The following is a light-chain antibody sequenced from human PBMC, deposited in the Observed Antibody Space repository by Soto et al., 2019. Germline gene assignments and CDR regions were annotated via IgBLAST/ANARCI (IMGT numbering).Light chain of an antibody. Sequence: DVVMTQSPDSVAVSLGERATITCKSSQTLLYTSNNKNYLAWYQQKPGQSPKLLIYWASTRESGVPDRFSGSGSGTDFTLSISGLQADDVAVYFCQQYYFSPPTFGQGTKVEIK. CDR1: QTLLYTSNNKNY. J-gene: IGKJ1*01. V-gene: IGKV4-1*01. CDR3: QQYYFSPPT. CDR2: WAS.